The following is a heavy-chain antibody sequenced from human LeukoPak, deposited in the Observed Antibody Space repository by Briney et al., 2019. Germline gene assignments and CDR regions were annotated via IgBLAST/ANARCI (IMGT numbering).Heavy chain of an antibody. CDR1: GYTFTGYY. CDR2: INPNSGGT. Sequence: ASVKVSCKASGYTFTGYYMHWVRQAPGQGLEWMGWINPNSGGTNYAQKFQGRVTMTRDTSISTAYMELSRLRSDDTAVYYCARERMGATSLYYYYYMDVWGKGTTVTVSS. J-gene: IGHJ6*03. D-gene: IGHD1-26*01. CDR3: ARERMGATSLYYYYYMDV. V-gene: IGHV1-2*02.